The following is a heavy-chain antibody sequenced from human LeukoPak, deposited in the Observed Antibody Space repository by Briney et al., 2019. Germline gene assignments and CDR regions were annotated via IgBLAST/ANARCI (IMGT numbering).Heavy chain of an antibody. CDR3: ARNIPFGRKTVRTNWFDP. CDR2: MNPNTGNT. Sequence: GASVKVSCKASGYTFISYDINWVRQAAGQGPEWMGWMNPNTGNTGYARKFQGRVTMTRDTSTSTAYMELTNLRSEDTAVYYCARNIPFGRKTVRTNWFDPWGQGTLVTVSS. V-gene: IGHV1-8*01. CDR1: GYTFISYD. D-gene: IGHD2-2*02. J-gene: IGHJ5*02.